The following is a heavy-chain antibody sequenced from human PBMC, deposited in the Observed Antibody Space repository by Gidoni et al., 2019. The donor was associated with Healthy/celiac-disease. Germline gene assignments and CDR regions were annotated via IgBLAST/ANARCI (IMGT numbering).Heavy chain of an antibody. CDR1: GFTFSSYA. CDR2: ISGSGGST. CDR3: AKETSGYPIGGNWFDP. Sequence: EVQLLESGGGLVQPGGSLRLSCAASGFTFSSYAMSWVRQAPGKGLEWVSAISGSGGSTYYADSVKGRFTISRDNSKNTLYLQMNSLRAEDTAVYYCAKETSGYPIGGNWFDPWGQGTLVTVSS. J-gene: IGHJ5*02. V-gene: IGHV3-23*01. D-gene: IGHD5-12*01.